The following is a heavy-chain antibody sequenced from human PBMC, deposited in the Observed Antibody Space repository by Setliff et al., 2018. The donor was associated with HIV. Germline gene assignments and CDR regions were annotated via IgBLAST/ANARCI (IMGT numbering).Heavy chain of an antibody. J-gene: IGHJ4*01. CDR3: ATGIPSDLDY. CDR2: INPETGDP. Sequence: ASVKVSCKASGYTFTNYDINWVRQAPGQGLEWMGGINPETGDPNYAQKFRGRVLMTRDTSITTAFLHVAKLTSDDTAIYYCATGIPSDLDYWGQGTLVTVS. CDR1: GYTFTNYD. V-gene: IGHV1-2*02. D-gene: IGHD2-21*01.